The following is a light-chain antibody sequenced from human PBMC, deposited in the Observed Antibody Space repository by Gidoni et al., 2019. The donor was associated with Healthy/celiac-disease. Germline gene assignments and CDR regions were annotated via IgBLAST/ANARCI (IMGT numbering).Light chain of an antibody. Sequence: ELVMTQSPATLSVSPGERATLSCRDSQSVSSNLPWYQQKPGQAPRLLIYAASTRATGIPARFSGGGSGTEFTLTISSLQSEDVAVYYCQQYNNWPLTFGRGTKVEIK. V-gene: IGKV3-15*01. CDR3: QQYNNWPLT. CDR2: AAS. J-gene: IGKJ4*02. CDR1: QSVSSN.